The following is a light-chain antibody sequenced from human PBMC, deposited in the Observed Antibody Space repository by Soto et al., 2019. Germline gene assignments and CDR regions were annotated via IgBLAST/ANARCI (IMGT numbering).Light chain of an antibody. Sequence: EIVMTQSPVTLSASPVHSATLPCSASQSVGSNIAWYQQRPGQAPRLLIYDASNRATGIPARFSGSGSGTEFTLTISSLQSEDFAVYYCQKYNNWPRKFGQGTKVDIK. CDR1: QSVGSN. CDR2: DAS. J-gene: IGKJ1*01. V-gene: IGKV3-15*01. CDR3: QKYNNWPRK.